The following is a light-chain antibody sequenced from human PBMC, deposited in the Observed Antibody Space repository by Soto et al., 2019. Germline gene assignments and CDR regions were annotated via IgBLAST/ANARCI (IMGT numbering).Light chain of an antibody. CDR1: TSNILRNY. CDR3: ASWDDSLSGYV. CDR2: MND. Sequence: QSVLTQPPSSSGNPGQRLTISCSGSTSNILRNYEYWYRQLPGTAPRLLISMNDQRPSGVPDRFSGSKSGTSASLAISGLRSEDEADYYCASWDDSLSGYVFGTGTKLTVL. V-gene: IGLV1-47*01. J-gene: IGLJ1*01.